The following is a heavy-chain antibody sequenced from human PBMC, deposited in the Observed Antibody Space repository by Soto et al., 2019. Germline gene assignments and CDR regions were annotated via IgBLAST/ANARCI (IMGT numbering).Heavy chain of an antibody. Sequence: SQTLSLTCAISGDSVSSNSAAWNWIRQSPSRGLEWLGRTYYRSKWYNDYAVSVKSRITINPDTSKNQFSLQLNSVTPEDTAVYYCARAGGGDEIAVAMYYYYGMDVWGHGTTVIVSS. V-gene: IGHV6-1*01. CDR2: TYYRSKWYN. D-gene: IGHD6-19*01. CDR1: GDSVSSNSAA. CDR3: ARAGGGDEIAVAMYYYYGMDV. J-gene: IGHJ6*02.